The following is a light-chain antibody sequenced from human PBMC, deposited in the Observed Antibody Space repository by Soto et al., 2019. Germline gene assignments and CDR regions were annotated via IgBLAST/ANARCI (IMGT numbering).Light chain of an antibody. Sequence: AIQLTQSPSSLSASVGDRVTITCRASQGISSALAWYQQKPGKAPKLLIYDASRLESGVPSRFSGSGSGTDFTLTISSLQPEDFATYYFQQFNSYPRLTFGGGTKVEIK. CDR3: QQFNSYPRLT. J-gene: IGKJ4*01. CDR1: QGISSA. CDR2: DAS. V-gene: IGKV1-13*02.